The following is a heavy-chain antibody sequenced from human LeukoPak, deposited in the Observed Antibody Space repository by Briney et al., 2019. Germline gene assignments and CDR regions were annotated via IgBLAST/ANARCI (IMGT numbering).Heavy chain of an antibody. CDR2: IIPIFGTA. Sequence: ASVKVSCKASGGTSSSYAISWVRQAPGQGLEWMGGIIPIFGTANYAQKFQGRVTITADESTGTAYMELSKLTSVDSAVYYCARDKGYNWKYPDFDYRGQGTLVTVSS. CDR1: GGTSSSYA. CDR3: ARDKGYNWKYPDFDY. D-gene: IGHD1-7*01. J-gene: IGHJ4*02. V-gene: IGHV1-69*13.